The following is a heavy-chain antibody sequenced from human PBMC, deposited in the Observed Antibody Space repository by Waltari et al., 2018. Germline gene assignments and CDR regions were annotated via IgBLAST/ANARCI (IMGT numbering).Heavy chain of an antibody. J-gene: IGHJ4*02. CDR1: GFTVSSNY. CDR2: IKQDGSEK. CDR3: AREVTTRLDY. V-gene: IGHV3-7*01. D-gene: IGHD4-17*01. Sequence: EVQLVESGGGLIQPGGSLRLSCAASGFTVSSNYMSWVRQAPGKGLEWGAKIKQDGSEKYYVDSVKGRFTISRDNAKNSLYLQMNGLRAEDTAVYYCAREVTTRLDYWGQGTLVTVSS.